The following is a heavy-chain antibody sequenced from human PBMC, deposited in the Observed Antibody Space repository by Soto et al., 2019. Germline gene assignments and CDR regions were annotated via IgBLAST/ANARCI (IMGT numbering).Heavy chain of an antibody. CDR3: AARPYYYYGLEV. Sequence: TLFLSCSVTCVSIITPGYSFMRIRHPPGKAPEWIGYVYHNGNAYPKPSLKSRVTISLDGAKNQFSLKMTSVTAADTGLYYCAARPYYYYGLEVWGQGTTVTVSS. CDR1: CVSIITPGYS. J-gene: IGHJ6*02. V-gene: IGHV4-30-2*01. CDR2: VYHNGNA.